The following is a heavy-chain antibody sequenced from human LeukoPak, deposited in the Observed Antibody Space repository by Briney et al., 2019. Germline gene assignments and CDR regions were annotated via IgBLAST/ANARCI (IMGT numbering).Heavy chain of an antibody. J-gene: IGHJ1*01. CDR1: GFTFSSYG. Sequence: GGSLKLSCAASGFTFSSYGMSWVRLGPGKGLEWVSFISGSGRSTNYADSVKGRFTISRDTSKNTVYLQMNSLRADDTAVYYCAKEPTSYAGGWYFHHWGQGTLVTVSS. V-gene: IGHV3-23*01. D-gene: IGHD2-2*01. CDR2: ISGSGRST. CDR3: AKEPTSYAGGWYFHH.